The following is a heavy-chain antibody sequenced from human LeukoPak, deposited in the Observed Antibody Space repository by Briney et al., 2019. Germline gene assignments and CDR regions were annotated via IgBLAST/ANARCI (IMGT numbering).Heavy chain of an antibody. CDR3: ARSYGGNSGWYFQH. Sequence: GESLKISCKDSGYRFSSYWIAWVRQMPGKGLEWMGIIYPGDSDTRYSPSFQGQVTISADKSISTAYLQWSSLKASDTAMYYCARSYGGNSGWYFQHWGQGTLVIVSS. CDR2: IYPGDSDT. V-gene: IGHV5-51*01. CDR1: GYRFSSYW. J-gene: IGHJ1*01. D-gene: IGHD4-23*01.